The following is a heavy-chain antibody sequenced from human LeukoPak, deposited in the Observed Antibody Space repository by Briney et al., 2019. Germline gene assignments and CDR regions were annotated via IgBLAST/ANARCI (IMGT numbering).Heavy chain of an antibody. D-gene: IGHD3-10*01. V-gene: IGHV5-51*01. CDR2: IHPSNSET. CDR1: GYSFSDYW. CDR3: SRRHYFGSGVTDY. J-gene: IGHJ4*02. Sequence: GESLRISCKDSGYSFSDYWIGWARQMPGKGLEWMGIIHPSNSETQYSPSFQGQVTISADTSISTAYLQWTSLKASDTAMYYCSRRHYFGSGVTDYWGQGTLVTVSS.